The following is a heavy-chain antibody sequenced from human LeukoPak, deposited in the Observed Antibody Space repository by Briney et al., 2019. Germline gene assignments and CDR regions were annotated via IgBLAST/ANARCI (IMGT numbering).Heavy chain of an antibody. Sequence: GGSLRLSCAASGFTFSSYGMHWVRQAPGKGLEWVAVISYDGSNKYYADSVKGRFTISRDNSKNSLYLQMNSLRNEDTAFYYCTKDILSAAIGYYGMDVWGQGTTVTVSS. V-gene: IGHV3-30*18. D-gene: IGHD2-2*01. CDR3: TKDILSAAIGYYGMDV. CDR2: ISYDGSNK. J-gene: IGHJ6*02. CDR1: GFTFSSYG.